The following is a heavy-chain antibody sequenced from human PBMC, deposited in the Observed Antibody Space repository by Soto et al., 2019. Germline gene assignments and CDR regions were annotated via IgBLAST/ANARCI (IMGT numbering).Heavy chain of an antibody. D-gene: IGHD2-2*01. J-gene: IGHJ6*02. CDR2: INAGNGNT. CDR3: ASSAVIAGYYYYGMDV. CDR1: GYTFTSYA. V-gene: IGHV1-3*05. Sequence: QVQLVQSGAEEKKPGASVKVSCKASGYTFTSYAMHWVRQAPGQRLEWMGWINAGNGNTKYSQKFQGRVTITRDTSASTAYMELSSLRSEDTAAYYCASSAVIAGYYYYGMDVWGQGTTVTVSS.